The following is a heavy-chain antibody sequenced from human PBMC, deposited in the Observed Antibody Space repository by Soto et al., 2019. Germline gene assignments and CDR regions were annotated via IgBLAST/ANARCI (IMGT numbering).Heavy chain of an antibody. D-gene: IGHD6-25*01. CDR2: ISGSGGST. CDR3: AKGVEQRASYYYYGMDV. CDR1: GFTFSSYA. Sequence: HPGGSLRLSCAASGFTFSSYAMSWVRQAPGKGLEWVSAISGSGGSTYYADSVKGRFTISRDNSKNTLYLQMNSLRAEDTAVYYCAKGVEQRASYYYYGMDVWGQGPTVTVSS. J-gene: IGHJ6*02. V-gene: IGHV3-23*01.